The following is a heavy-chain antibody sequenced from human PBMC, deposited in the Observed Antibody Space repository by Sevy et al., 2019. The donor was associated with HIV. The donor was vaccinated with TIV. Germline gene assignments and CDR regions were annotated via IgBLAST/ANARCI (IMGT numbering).Heavy chain of an antibody. J-gene: IGHJ3*02. CDR3: ANVGLGATEEAFDI. Sequence: GGSLRLSCAASGFTFSSYAMSWVRQAPGKGLEWVSAISGSGGSTYYAHSVKGRFTISRDNSKNTLYLQMNSLRAEDTAVYYCANVGLGATEEAFDIWGQGTMVTVSS. CDR2: ISGSGGST. CDR1: GFTFSSYA. D-gene: IGHD1-26*01. V-gene: IGHV3-23*01.